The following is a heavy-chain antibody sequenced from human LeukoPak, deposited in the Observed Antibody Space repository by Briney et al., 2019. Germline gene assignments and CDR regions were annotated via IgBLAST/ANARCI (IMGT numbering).Heavy chain of an antibody. V-gene: IGHV3-23*01. CDR3: ARVGEWELLSY. CDR1: GLTFRSYA. J-gene: IGHJ4*02. D-gene: IGHD1-26*01. CDR2: ISGSGGST. Sequence: GGSLRLSCAASGLTFRSYAMNWVRQAPGKGLEWVSAISGSGGSTYYADSVKGRFTISRDNSKNTLYLQMNSLRAKDTAVYYCARVGEWELLSYWGQGTLVTVSS.